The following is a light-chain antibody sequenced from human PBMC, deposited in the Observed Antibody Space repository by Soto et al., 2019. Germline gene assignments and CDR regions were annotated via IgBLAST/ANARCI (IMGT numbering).Light chain of an antibody. CDR2: EVS. V-gene: IGLV2-14*01. CDR1: SSDVGGYNY. J-gene: IGLJ1*01. Sequence: QSALTQPASVSGSPGQSITISCTGTSSDVGGYNYVSWYQQHPGKAPKLMIYEVSNRPSGVSNRFSGSKSGNTASLTSSGLQAEDEADYYCRSYTSSSTRVFGTGTKLTVL. CDR3: RSYTSSSTRV.